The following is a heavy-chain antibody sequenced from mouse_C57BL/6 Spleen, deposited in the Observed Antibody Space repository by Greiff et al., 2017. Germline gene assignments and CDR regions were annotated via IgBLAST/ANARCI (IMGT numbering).Heavy chain of an antibody. CDR3: TRGEFDY. V-gene: IGHV1-15*01. J-gene: IGHJ2*01. CDR2: IDPETGGT. Sequence: QVQLKESGAELVRPGASVTLSCKASGYTFTDYEMHWVKQTPVHGLEWIGAIDPETGGTAYNQKFKGKAILTADKSSSTAYMELRSLTSEDSAVYYCTRGEFDYWGQGTTLTVSS. CDR1: GYTFTDYE.